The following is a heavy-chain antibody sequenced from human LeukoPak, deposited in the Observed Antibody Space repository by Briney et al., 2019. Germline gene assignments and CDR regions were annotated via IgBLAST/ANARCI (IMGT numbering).Heavy chain of an antibody. CDR2: INHSGST. CDR1: GGSFSGYY. CDR3: ARGRGLNYYGSGSYTLSYYYYMDV. Sequence: SETLSLTCAVYGGSFSGYYWSWIRQPPGKGLEWIGEINHSGSTNYNPSLKSRVTISVDTSKNQFSLKLSSVTAADTAVYYCARGRGLNYYGSGSYTLSYYYYMDVWGKGTTVTVSS. J-gene: IGHJ6*03. D-gene: IGHD3-10*01. V-gene: IGHV4-34*01.